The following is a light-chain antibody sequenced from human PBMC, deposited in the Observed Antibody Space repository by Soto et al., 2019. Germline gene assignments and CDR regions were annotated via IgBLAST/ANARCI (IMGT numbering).Light chain of an antibody. CDR3: SSYAASNNFGV. J-gene: IGLJ1*01. CDR1: SSDVGGYNY. Sequence: CALTRPPSASGSAGEAVTISCAGTSSDVGGYNYVSWYQQHPGKAPKLMIYEISKRPSGVPDRFSGSKSGNTASLTVSGLQAEDEADYYCSSYAASNNFGVFGSVTKVTVL. V-gene: IGLV2-8*01. CDR2: EIS.